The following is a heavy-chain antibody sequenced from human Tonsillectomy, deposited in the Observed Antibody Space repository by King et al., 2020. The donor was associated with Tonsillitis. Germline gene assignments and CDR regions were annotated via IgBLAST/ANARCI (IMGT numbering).Heavy chain of an antibody. CDR1: GGTFSSFA. CDR2: IIPIYGTA. CDR3: ARVPDCSGGSCDGGYDY. Sequence: VQLVQSGAEVKKPGSSVKVSCKASGGTFSSFAITWVRQAPGQGLEWMGGIIPIYGTANYAQRFQGRVTITADESTSTAYMELSSLSSEDTAVYHCARVPDCSGGSCDGGYDYWGQGTLVTVSS. D-gene: IGHD2-15*01. J-gene: IGHJ4*02. V-gene: IGHV1-69*01.